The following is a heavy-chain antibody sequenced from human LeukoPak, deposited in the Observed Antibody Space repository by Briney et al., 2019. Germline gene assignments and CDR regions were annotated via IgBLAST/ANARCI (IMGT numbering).Heavy chain of an antibody. CDR2: IYYSGST. D-gene: IGHD4-17*01. J-gene: IGHJ4*02. V-gene: IGHV4-39*07. Sequence: SETLSLTCTVSGGSISSSSYYWGWIRQPPGKGLEWIGSIYYSGSTYYNPSLKSRVTISVDTSKNQFSLKLSSVTAADTAVYYCARVGDYGDYGFDYWGQGTLVTVSS. CDR3: ARVGDYGDYGFDY. CDR1: GGSISSSSYY.